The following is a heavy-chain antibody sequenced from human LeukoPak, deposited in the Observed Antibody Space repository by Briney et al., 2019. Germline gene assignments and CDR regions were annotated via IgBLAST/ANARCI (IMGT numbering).Heavy chain of an antibody. Sequence: GGSLRLSCAASGFTFSSYAMSWVRQAPGKGLEWVANIKQDGSEKYYVDSVKGRFTISRDNAKNSLYLQMNSLRAEDTAVYYCAREKLRYFDWLAQPPDYWGQGTLVTVSS. D-gene: IGHD3-9*01. CDR3: AREKLRYFDWLAQPPDY. J-gene: IGHJ4*02. V-gene: IGHV3-7*01. CDR2: IKQDGSEK. CDR1: GFTFSSYA.